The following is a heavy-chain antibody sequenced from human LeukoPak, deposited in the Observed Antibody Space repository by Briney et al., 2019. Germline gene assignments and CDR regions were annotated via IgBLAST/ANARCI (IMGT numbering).Heavy chain of an antibody. J-gene: IGHJ4*02. D-gene: IGHD5-24*01. CDR2: ISWNSGSI. V-gene: IGHV3-9*01. Sequence: PGGSLRLSCAASGFTFDDYAMHWVRQAPGKGLEWVSGISWNSGSIGYADSVKGRFTISRDNAKNSLYLQMNSLRAEDTALYYCARSRWLQQHFDYWGQGTLVTVSS. CDR1: GFTFDDYA. CDR3: ARSRWLQQHFDY.